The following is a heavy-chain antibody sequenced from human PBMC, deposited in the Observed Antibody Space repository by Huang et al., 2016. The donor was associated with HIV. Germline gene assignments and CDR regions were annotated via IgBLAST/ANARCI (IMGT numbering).Heavy chain of an antibody. V-gene: IGHV5-51*01. CDR2: IDPGDPKT. Sequence: EVHLVQSGAEVRKPGESLKISCEVSGYNFVKYWIGWVRQVPGKGLEWVSTIDPGDPKTRNSPSFECQVTISVDKSINTTYLQWRSLEASDTAIYYCARPFYFDTSGPQTGGYFDLWGRGALVTVSS. CDR1: GYNFVKYW. D-gene: IGHD3-9*01. J-gene: IGHJ2*01. CDR3: ARPFYFDTSGPQTGGYFDL.